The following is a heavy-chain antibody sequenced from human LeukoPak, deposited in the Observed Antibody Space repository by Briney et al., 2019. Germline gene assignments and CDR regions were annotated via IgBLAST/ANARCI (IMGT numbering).Heavy chain of an antibody. Sequence: ASVKISCKTSGYPFSTYEINWVRRAAGQGLEWMGWVHPNSGNTAYAQKFQGRVTMTRDTSISTAYMELSGPRSDDTAVYFCARGPRNDPWGQGTLVTVSS. J-gene: IGHJ5*02. CDR1: GYPFSTYE. V-gene: IGHV1-8*01. D-gene: IGHD1-14*01. CDR2: VHPNSGNT. CDR3: ARGPRNDP.